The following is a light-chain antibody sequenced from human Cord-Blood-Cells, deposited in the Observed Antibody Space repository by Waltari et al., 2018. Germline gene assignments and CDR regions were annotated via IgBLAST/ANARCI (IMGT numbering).Light chain of an antibody. CDR2: AAS. CDR3: QKYNSAPRT. Sequence: DIQMTQSPSSLSASVGDRVTITCRASQGISNYLAWYQQKQGKVPKPLSYAASTLQSAVPSRFSGSRSGADFTLSISSLQPGDVATYDGQKYNSAPRTFGQGTKVEIK. V-gene: IGKV1-27*01. J-gene: IGKJ1*01. CDR1: QGISNY.